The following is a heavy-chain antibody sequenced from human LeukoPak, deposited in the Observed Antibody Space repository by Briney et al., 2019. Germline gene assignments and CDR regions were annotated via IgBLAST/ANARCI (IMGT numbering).Heavy chain of an antibody. CDR3: ASSHRHRLPKSDY. Sequence: GASVKVSCKTSGYIFIDYDINWVRQATGQGLEWMGWMNPHSGSTGHAQNFQGRVTMTRDTSITTAYMELSSLTSEDTAVYYCASSHRHRLPKSDYWGQGTLVTVSS. D-gene: IGHD1-14*01. CDR2: MNPHSGST. V-gene: IGHV1-8*01. J-gene: IGHJ4*02. CDR1: GYIFIDYD.